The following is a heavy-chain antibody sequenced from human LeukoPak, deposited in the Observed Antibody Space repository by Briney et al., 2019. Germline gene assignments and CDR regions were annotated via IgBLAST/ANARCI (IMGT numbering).Heavy chain of an antibody. CDR1: GYTFTSYG. J-gene: IGHJ4*02. D-gene: IGHD3-10*01. Sequence: ASVKVSCKASGYTFTSYGISWVRQAPGQGLEWMGWISAYNGNTNYAQKLQGRVTMTTVTSTSTAYMELRSLRSDDTAVYYCARPRYYYGSGSPASHPYFDYWGQGTLVTVSS. CDR2: ISAYNGNT. CDR3: ARPRYYYGSGSPASHPYFDY. V-gene: IGHV1-18*01.